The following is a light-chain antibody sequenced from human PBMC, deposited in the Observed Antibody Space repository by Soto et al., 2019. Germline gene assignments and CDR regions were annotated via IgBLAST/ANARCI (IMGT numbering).Light chain of an antibody. Sequence: SYELTQPPSVSVAPGETAKITCGGNNIGSHSVHWYQQKPGQAPIPVIFYEIDRPSGIPERFSGSNYGNTATLTITRVDAGDEADYYCHVWEIDSDHPIFGGGTKLTVL. J-gene: IGLJ2*01. CDR3: HVWEIDSDHPI. CDR2: YEI. CDR1: NIGSHS. V-gene: IGLV3-21*01.